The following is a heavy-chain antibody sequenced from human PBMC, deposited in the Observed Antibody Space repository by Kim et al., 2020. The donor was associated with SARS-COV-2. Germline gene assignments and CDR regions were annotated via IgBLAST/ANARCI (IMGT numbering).Heavy chain of an antibody. J-gene: IGHJ4*02. CDR3: ARGPNYSPFDY. Sequence: INTAAPVRGRFTISRDNDKNSLYLQMNSRRAEDTAVYYCARGPNYSPFDYWGQGTLVTVSS. V-gene: IGHV3-48*03. CDR2: I. D-gene: IGHD4-4*01.